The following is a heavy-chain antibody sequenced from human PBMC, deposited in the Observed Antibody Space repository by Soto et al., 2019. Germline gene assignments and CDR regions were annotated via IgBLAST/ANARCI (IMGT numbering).Heavy chain of an antibody. CDR3: ARESSSPNYYYYGMDV. CDR2: IIPLLKTP. CDR1: GGTFSSYA. Sequence: QVQLVQSGAEVKKPGSSVKVSCRASGGTFSSYAVSWVRQAPGQGLEWMGVIIPLLKTPKYVEKFQGRVTITADASATTAYLELSSLTSEDTAVYYCARESSSPNYYYYGMDVWGQGTTVTVSS. D-gene: IGHD6-6*01. J-gene: IGHJ6*02. V-gene: IGHV1-69*01.